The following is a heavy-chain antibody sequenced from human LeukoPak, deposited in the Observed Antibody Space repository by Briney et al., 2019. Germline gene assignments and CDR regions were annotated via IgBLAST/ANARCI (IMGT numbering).Heavy chain of an antibody. J-gene: IGHJ4*02. Sequence: VASVKVSCKASGNTFSSYAISWVRQAPGQGLEWLGRIVPILEATKYSPHLEGRVTTTADKSTVTAYMELNSLRSDDTAVYYCAREGDVFGPFDSWGQGTRVSVSS. D-gene: IGHD3-16*01. CDR3: AREGDVFGPFDS. V-gene: IGHV1-69*04. CDR2: IVPILEAT. CDR1: GNTFSSYA.